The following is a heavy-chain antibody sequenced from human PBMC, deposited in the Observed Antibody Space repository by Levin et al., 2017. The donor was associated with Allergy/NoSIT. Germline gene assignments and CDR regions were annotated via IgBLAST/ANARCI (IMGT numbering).Heavy chain of an antibody. CDR2: INHSGST. CDR3: ARGRGRVATIPHYYDYGMDV. CDR1: GGSFSGYY. V-gene: IGHV4-34*01. J-gene: IGHJ6*02. Sequence: SETLSLTCAVYGGSFSGYYWSWIRQPPGKGLEWIGEINHSGSTNYNPSLKSRVTISVDTSKNQFSLKLSSVTAADTAVYYCARGRGRVATIPHYYDYGMDVWGQGTTVTVSS. D-gene: IGHD5-24*01.